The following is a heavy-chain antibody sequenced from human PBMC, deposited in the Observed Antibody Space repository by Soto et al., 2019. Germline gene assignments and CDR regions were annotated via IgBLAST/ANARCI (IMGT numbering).Heavy chain of an antibody. CDR1: GGSFSGDY. CDR2: INHSGST. CDR3: ARGIAREHPDYYYLDY. Sequence: SETLSLTCAVYGGSFSGDYWSWIRQPPGKGLEWIGEINHSGSTNYNPSLKSRVTISVDTSKNQFSLKLSSVTAADTAVYYCARGIAREHPDYYYLDYWGQGTLVTVS. V-gene: IGHV4-34*01. D-gene: IGHD5-12*01. J-gene: IGHJ4*02.